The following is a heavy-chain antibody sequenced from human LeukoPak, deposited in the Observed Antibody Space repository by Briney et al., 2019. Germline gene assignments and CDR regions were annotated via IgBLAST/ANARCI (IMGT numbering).Heavy chain of an antibody. D-gene: IGHD6-19*01. J-gene: IGHJ4*02. V-gene: IGHV3-15*01. CDR3: TASIAVAGQFDY. CDR1: GFTYSNAW. Sequence: PGGSLRLSCAASGFTYSNAWMSWVRQAPGKGLEWVGRIKSKTDGGTTDYAAPVKGRFTISRDDSKNTVYLQMNSLKTEDTAVYYCTASIAVAGQFDYWGQGTLVTVSS. CDR2: IKSKTDGGTT.